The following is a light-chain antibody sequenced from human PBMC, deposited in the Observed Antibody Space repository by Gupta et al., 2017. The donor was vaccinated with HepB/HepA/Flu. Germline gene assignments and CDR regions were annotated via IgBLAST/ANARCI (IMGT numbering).Light chain of an antibody. CDR3: MQALEFPLT. CDR1: RSLMFSNGFHY. V-gene: IGKV2-28*01. Sequence: DIVMTQPPLSLSVTPGEPASISCRSSRSLMFSNGFHYLDWYLQKPGQSPQLLIYLVSNRASGVPDRFSGTGSGTEFTLKISRVEAEDVGVYYCMQALEFPLTFGPGTRVEI. J-gene: IGKJ3*01. CDR2: LVS.